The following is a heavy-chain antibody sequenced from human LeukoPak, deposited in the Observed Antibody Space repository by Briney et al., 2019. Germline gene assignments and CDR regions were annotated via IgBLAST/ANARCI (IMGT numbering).Heavy chain of an antibody. CDR3: AKGRDGYHTISPFDY. J-gene: IGHJ4*02. V-gene: IGHV3-30*18. CDR1: GFTFSSYG. CDR2: ISYDGSNK. D-gene: IGHD5-24*01. Sequence: GGSLRLSCAASGFTFSSYGMHWVRQAPGKGLEWVAVISYDGSNKYYADSVKGRFIISRDNSKNTLYLQMNSLRAEDTAVYYCAKGRDGYHTISPFDYWGQGTLVTVSA.